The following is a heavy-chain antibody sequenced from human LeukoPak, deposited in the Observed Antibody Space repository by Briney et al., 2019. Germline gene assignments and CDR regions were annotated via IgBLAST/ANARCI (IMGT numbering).Heavy chain of an antibody. Sequence: PGGSLRLSCAASGFTFSSYWMSWVRQAPGKGLEWVANIKQDGSEKYYVDSVKGRFTISRDNAKNSLYLQMNSLRAEDTAVYYCAKEDSSGYYPQGFDYWGQGTLVTVSS. J-gene: IGHJ4*02. V-gene: IGHV3-7*03. CDR1: GFTFSSYW. D-gene: IGHD3-22*01. CDR2: IKQDGSEK. CDR3: AKEDSSGYYPQGFDY.